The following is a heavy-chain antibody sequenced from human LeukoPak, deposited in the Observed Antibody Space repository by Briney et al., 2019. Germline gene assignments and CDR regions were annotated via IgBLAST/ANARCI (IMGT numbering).Heavy chain of an antibody. Sequence: GGSLRLSCAASGFTFSSYAMSWVRQAPGKGLEWVSTISGSGGTIYYAESVKGRFTISRDNSKNTLYLQMNSLRAEDTAVYYCAKVDGYNCADYWGQGTLVTVSS. J-gene: IGHJ4*02. D-gene: IGHD5-24*01. V-gene: IGHV3-23*01. CDR3: AKVDGYNCADY. CDR2: ISGSGGTI. CDR1: GFTFSSYA.